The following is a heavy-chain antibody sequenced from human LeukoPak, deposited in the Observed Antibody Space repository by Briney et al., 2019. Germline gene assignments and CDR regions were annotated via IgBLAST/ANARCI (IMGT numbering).Heavy chain of an antibody. V-gene: IGHV3-74*01. Sequence: GGSLRLSCAASGFTFSSYWMHWVRQAPGKGLVWVSRINSDGSSTSYADSVKGRFTISRDNAKNTLYLQMNSPGAEDTAVYYCARDYYYYYYMDVWGQGTMVTVSS. CDR2: INSDGSST. CDR1: GFTFSSYW. J-gene: IGHJ6*03. CDR3: ARDYYYYYYMDV.